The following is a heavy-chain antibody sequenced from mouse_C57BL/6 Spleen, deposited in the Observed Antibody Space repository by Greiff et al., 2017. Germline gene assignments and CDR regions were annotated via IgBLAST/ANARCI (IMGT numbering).Heavy chain of an antibody. V-gene: IGHV3-1*01. CDR2: ISYSGST. J-gene: IGHJ1*03. CDR1: GYSITSGYD. D-gene: IGHD2-1*01. CDR3: ARDLYGNQDFDV. Sequence: EVQLQQSGPGMVKPSQSLSLTCTVTGYSITSGYDWHWIRHFPGNKLEWMGYISYSGSTNYNPSLKSRISITHDTSKNHFFLKLNSVTTEDTATYYCARDLYGNQDFDVWGTGTTVTVSS.